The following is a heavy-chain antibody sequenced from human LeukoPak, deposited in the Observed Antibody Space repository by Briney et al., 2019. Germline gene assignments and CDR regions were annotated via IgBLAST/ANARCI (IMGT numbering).Heavy chain of an antibody. J-gene: IGHJ6*02. CDR3: AKAPTYGLDV. V-gene: IGHV3-53*01. CDR1: GFTVSNNY. Sequence: GGSLRLSCAASGFTVSNNYMSWVRQAAGKWLDWVSVIYSDGSTYYADSVKGRFTISKDNSKNTLYLQMNSLRAEDTAIYYCAKAPTYGLDVWGQGTTVTVSS. CDR2: IYSDGST.